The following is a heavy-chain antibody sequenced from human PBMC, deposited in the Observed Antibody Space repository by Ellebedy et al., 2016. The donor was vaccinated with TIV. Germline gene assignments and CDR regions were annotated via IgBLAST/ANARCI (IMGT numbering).Heavy chain of an antibody. J-gene: IGHJ4*02. Sequence: GESLKISCAVSGLTSSAYAMNWVRQAPGKGLEWVSMIGGSGGKTYYADSVKGRFTISRDNVKNTVYLQMDSLRAEDTAVYYCAKGGGSHDYWGQGTLVSVSS. CDR3: AKGGGSHDY. V-gene: IGHV3-23*01. CDR1: GLTSSAYA. D-gene: IGHD1-26*01. CDR2: IGGSGGKT.